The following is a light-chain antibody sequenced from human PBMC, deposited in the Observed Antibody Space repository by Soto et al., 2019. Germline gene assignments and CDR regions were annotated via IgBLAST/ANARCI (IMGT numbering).Light chain of an antibody. CDR1: QSVSSY. CDR3: QPRSNRPPFT. CDR2: DAS. V-gene: IGKV3-11*01. J-gene: IGKJ3*01. Sequence: SVSRQARAKLSVSPGARATLSCRASQSVSSYLAWYQQKPGQAPRLLIYDASNRATGIPARFSGSGSGTDFTLTISILEPEDFADSYCQPRSNRPPFTFGPGTKVDIK.